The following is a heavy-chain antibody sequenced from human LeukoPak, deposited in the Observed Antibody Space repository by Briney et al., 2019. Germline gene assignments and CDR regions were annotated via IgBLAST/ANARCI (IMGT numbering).Heavy chain of an antibody. J-gene: IGHJ4*02. Sequence: PGGSLRLSCAASGFTFDNHGMSWVRQAPGKGLEWVSGINWNGGSTVYADSVKGRFTISREHDKNSLDLQMNSLRAEDTALYYCARSIVVPAAINSYYFDYWGQGALVTVSS. CDR1: GFTFDNHG. V-gene: IGHV3-20*04. D-gene: IGHD2-2*01. CDR3: ARSIVVPAAINSYYFDY. CDR2: INWNGGST.